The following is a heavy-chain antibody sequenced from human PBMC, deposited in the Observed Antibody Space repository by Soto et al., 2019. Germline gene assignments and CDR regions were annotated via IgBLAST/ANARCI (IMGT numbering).Heavy chain of an antibody. D-gene: IGHD6-19*01. CDR3: AKSEKAVADSRGYGGPIDY. V-gene: IGHV3-23*01. J-gene: IGHJ4*02. CDR1: GFTFSSYA. Sequence: GGSLRLSCAASGFTFSSYAMSWVRQAPGKGLEWVSAISGSGDSTYYADSVKGRFTISRDNSKNTLYLQMNSLRAEDTAVYYCAKSEKAVADSRGYGGPIDYWGQGTLVTVSS. CDR2: ISGSGDST.